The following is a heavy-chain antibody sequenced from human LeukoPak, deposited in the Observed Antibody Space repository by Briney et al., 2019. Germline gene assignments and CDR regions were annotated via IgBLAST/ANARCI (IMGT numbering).Heavy chain of an antibody. CDR1: GYTFTSYG. D-gene: IGHD3-10*01. Sequence: ASVKVSCKSSGYTFTSYGISWVRPAPGQGLEWMGWISAYNGNTNYAQKLQGRVTMTTDTSTSTAYMELRSLRSDDTAVYYCARVNVAYYYGSGSYYNHPFDPWGQGTLVTVSS. V-gene: IGHV1-18*01. CDR2: ISAYNGNT. CDR3: ARVNVAYYYGSGSYYNHPFDP. J-gene: IGHJ5*02.